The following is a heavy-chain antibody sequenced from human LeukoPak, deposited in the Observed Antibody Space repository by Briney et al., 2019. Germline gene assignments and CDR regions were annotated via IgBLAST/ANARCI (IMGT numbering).Heavy chain of an antibody. CDR1: GFSFSTYS. CDR2: ISSSSNYI. V-gene: IGHV3-21*01. Sequence: GGSLRLSCAASGFSFSTYSMNGVRQAPGKGLEWVSFISSSSNYIYYGDPVEGRFTISRDNAKNSLYLQMNSLRAEDTHVYYCARDLTGRHYYGLDVWGQGTTVTVS. J-gene: IGHJ6*02. CDR3: ARDLTGRHYYGLDV. D-gene: IGHD3-9*01.